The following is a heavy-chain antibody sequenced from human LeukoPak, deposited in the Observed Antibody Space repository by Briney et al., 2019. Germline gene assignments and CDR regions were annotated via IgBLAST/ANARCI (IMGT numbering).Heavy chain of an antibody. J-gene: IGHJ4*02. D-gene: IGHD6-13*01. CDR1: GFTFSSYG. CDR2: ISYDGSNK. CDR3: AALGIAAAPYFDY. V-gene: IGHV3-30*03. Sequence: GGSLRLSCAASGFTFSSYGMHWVRQAPGKGLEWVAVISYDGSNKYYADSVKGRFTISGDNSKNTLYLQMNSLRAEDTAVYYCAALGIAAAPYFDYWGQGTLVTVSS.